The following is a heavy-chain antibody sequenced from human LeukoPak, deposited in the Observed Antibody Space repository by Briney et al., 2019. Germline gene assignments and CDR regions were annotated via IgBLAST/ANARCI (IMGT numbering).Heavy chain of an antibody. J-gene: IGHJ4*02. Sequence: GSSVKVSCKASGYTFTSYYIHWVREAPGQGLEWMGLINPSGGSPIYAQKFQGRVTMTRDMSTSTVYMDLSSLRSADTAVYYCASSLWLGESVFDYWGQGTLVTVSS. CDR3: ASSLWLGESVFDY. CDR1: GYTFTSYY. D-gene: IGHD3-10*01. CDR2: INPSGGSP. V-gene: IGHV1-46*01.